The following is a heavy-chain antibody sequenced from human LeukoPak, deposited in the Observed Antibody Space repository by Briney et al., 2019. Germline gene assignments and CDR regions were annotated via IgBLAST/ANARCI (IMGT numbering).Heavy chain of an antibody. CDR1: GFTFDDYA. J-gene: IGHJ2*01. Sequence: GGSLRLSCAASGFTFDDYAMHWVRQAPGKGLEWVSLISWDGGSTYYADSVKGRFTISRDNSKNSLYLQMNSLRAEDTALYYCAKGRDSSSWQLYWYFDLWGRGTLVTVSS. V-gene: IGHV3-43D*03. CDR2: ISWDGGST. CDR3: AKGRDSSSWQLYWYFDL. D-gene: IGHD6-13*01.